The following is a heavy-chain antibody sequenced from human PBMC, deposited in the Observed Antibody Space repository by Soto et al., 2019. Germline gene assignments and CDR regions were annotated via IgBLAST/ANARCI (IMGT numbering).Heavy chain of an antibody. V-gene: IGHV1-69*13. Sequence: SVKVSCKASGYTFTSYNISWVRQAPGQGLEWMGGIIPIFGTANYAQKFQGRVTITADESTSTAYMELSSLRSEDTAVYYCARDFRPYNWFDPWGQGTLVTVSS. CDR3: ARDFRPYNWFDP. CDR2: IIPIFGTA. CDR1: GYTFTSYN. J-gene: IGHJ5*02.